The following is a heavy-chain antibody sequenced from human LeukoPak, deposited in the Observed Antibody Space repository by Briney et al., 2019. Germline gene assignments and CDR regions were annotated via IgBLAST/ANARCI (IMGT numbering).Heavy chain of an antibody. CDR1: GFTFSSYG. V-gene: IGHV3-33*01. CDR3: ASCSGWSNDAFDI. J-gene: IGHJ3*02. Sequence: GGSLRLSCAASGFTFSSYGMHWVRQAPGKGLEWVAVIWYDGSNKYYADSMKGRFTISRDNSKNTLYLQMNSLRAEDTAVYYCASCSGWSNDAFDIWGQGTMVTVSS. D-gene: IGHD6-19*01. CDR2: IWYDGSNK.